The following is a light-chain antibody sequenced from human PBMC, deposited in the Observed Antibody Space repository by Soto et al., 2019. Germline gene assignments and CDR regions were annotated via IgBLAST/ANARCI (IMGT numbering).Light chain of an antibody. Sequence: QSALTQPPSASGSPGQSVTISCTGTSSDVGGYNYVSWYQQHPGKAPKLMMYEVSKRPSGVPDRFSGSKSGNTASLTVSGLQAEDEADYYCSSYAGSNNLVFGTGTKVTVL. V-gene: IGLV2-8*01. CDR2: EVS. J-gene: IGLJ1*01. CDR1: SSDVGGYNY. CDR3: SSYAGSNNLV.